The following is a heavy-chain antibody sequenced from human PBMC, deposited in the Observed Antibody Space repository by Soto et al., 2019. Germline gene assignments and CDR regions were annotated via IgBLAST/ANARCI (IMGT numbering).Heavy chain of an antibody. Sequence: EVQLVESGGGLVQPGGSLKLSCAASGFTFSGSAMHWVRQASGKGLEWVGRIRSKANSYATAYAASVKGRFTISRDDSKNTAYLQMNSLKTEDTAVYYCTRVLFTVPDYYYYYMDVWGKGTTVTVSS. V-gene: IGHV3-73*01. CDR3: TRVLFTVPDYYYYYMDV. D-gene: IGHD4-4*01. CDR2: IRSKANSYAT. J-gene: IGHJ6*03. CDR1: GFTFSGSA.